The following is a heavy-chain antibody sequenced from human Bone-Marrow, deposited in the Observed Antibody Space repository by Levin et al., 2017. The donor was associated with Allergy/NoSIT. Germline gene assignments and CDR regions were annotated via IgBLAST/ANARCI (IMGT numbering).Heavy chain of an antibody. V-gene: IGHV3-15*01. D-gene: IGHD1-26*01. CDR3: AAGAPTREGRTTTSAPDN. CDR1: GFTFSNAW. Sequence: SCAASGFTFSNAWMTWVRQAPEKGLEWVGRIKSTADGGTTDYAAPVKGRFTISRDDSQKTLYLQMNSLKTEDTAVYYCAAGAPTREGRTTTSAPDNWGQGTLVSVSS. CDR2: IKSTADGGTT. J-gene: IGHJ4*02.